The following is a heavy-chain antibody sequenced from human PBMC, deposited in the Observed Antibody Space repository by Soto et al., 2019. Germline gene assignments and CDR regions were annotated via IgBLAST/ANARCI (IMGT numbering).Heavy chain of an antibody. CDR1: GFTFSSYG. CDR3: AKDQGGYFDY. Sequence: QVQLVESGGGVVQPGRSLRLSCAASGFTFSSYGMHWVRQAPGKGLEWVAVISYDGSNKYYADSVKGRFTISRDSSKNTLYLQMNSLRAEDTAVYYCAKDQGGYFDYWGQGTLVTVSS. J-gene: IGHJ4*02. CDR2: ISYDGSNK. D-gene: IGHD3-16*01. V-gene: IGHV3-30*18.